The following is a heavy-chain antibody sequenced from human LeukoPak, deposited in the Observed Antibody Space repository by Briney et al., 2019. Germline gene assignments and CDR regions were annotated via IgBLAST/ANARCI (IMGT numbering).Heavy chain of an antibody. CDR2: IIPIFGTA. V-gene: IGHV1-69*06. D-gene: IGHD2-8*02. CDR3: ARTLVSGLPLVGYYYYMDV. J-gene: IGHJ6*03. Sequence: ASVKVSCKASGGTFSSYTISWVRQAPGQGLEWMGGIIPIFGTANYAQKFQGRVTITADKSTSTAYMELSSLRSEDTAVYYCARTLVSGLPLVGYYYYMDVWGKGTTVTVSS. CDR1: GGTFSSYT.